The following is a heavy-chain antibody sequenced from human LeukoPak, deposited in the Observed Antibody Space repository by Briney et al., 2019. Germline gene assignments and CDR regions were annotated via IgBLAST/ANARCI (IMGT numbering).Heavy chain of an antibody. V-gene: IGHV1-18*01. CDR3: ARTSYDSSGYYGY. D-gene: IGHD3-22*01. J-gene: IGHJ4*02. Sequence: ASVKVSCKASGYIFTNYGVNWVRRAPGQGLEWMGWISTYNGNANYAQSLQGRITMTTDTSTSTAYMELRSLRSDDTAVYYCARTSYDSSGYYGYWGQGTLVTVSS. CDR2: ISTYNGNA. CDR1: GYIFTNYG.